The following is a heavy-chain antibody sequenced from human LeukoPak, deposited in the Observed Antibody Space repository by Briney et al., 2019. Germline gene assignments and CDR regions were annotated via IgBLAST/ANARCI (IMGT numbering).Heavy chain of an antibody. CDR2: ISNDGSRK. V-gene: IGHV3-30*18. Sequence: GGSLRLSCAPSGFTFSRHGMHWVRQAPGKGLEWVAIISNDGSRKYYAHSVEGRFTISRDNSKNTLYLQMDSLRAEDTAVYYCAKAALRFLEWLSYFDYWGQGTLVTVSS. CDR3: AKAALRFLEWLSYFDY. D-gene: IGHD3-3*01. CDR1: GFTFSRHG. J-gene: IGHJ4*02.